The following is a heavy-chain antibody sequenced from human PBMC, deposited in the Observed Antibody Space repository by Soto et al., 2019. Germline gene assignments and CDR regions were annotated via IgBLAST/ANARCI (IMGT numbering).Heavy chain of an antibody. D-gene: IGHD2-15*01. CDR2: ISGSGGST. CDR1: GFTFSSYA. V-gene: IGHV3-23*01. CDR3: AKDPAAEVVVADTFDY. J-gene: IGHJ4*02. Sequence: GGSLRLSCAASGFTFSSYAMSWVRQAPGKGLEWVSAISGSGGSTYYADSVKGRFTISRDNSKNTLYLQMNSLRAEDTAVYYGAKDPAAEVVVADTFDYWGQGTLVTVSS.